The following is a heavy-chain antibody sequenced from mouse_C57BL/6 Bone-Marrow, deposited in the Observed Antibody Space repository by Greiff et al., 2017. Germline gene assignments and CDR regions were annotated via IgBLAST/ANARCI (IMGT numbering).Heavy chain of an antibody. CDR2: IYPGGGYT. V-gene: IGHV1-63*01. Sequence: QVQLKESGAELVRPGTSVKMSCKASGYTFTNYWIGWAKQRPGHGLEWIGDIYPGGGYTNYNETFKGKATLTADTSSSTAYMQFSSLTSEDSAIYYCARQVFDWYFDVWGTGTTVTVSS. J-gene: IGHJ1*03. CDR3: ARQVFDWYFDV. CDR1: GYTFTNYW.